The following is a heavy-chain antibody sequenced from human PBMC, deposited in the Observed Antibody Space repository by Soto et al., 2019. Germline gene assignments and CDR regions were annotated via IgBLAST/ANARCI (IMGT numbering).Heavy chain of an antibody. CDR2: INPSGGST. J-gene: IGHJ6*02. D-gene: IGHD3-3*01. Sequence: ASVKVSCKASGYTFTSYYMHWVRQAPGQGLEWMGIINPSGGSTSYAQKFQGRVTMTRDTSTSKVYMELSSLRSEDTAVYYCAREVRGFGVVTGNYYGMQVWGQGTTVTVSS. V-gene: IGHV1-46*01. CDR3: AREVRGFGVVTGNYYGMQV. CDR1: GYTFTSYY.